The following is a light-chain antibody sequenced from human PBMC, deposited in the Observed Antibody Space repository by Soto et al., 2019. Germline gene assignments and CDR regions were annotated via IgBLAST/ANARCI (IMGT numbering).Light chain of an antibody. CDR2: DAS. V-gene: IGKV3-15*01. CDR3: QQYNNWPPLT. J-gene: IGKJ5*01. CDR1: QSVSAN. Sequence: EIVMTQSPPTLSVSPGERATLSCRASQSVSANIAWYQQKPGQAPRLLIYDASTRATGIPARFSGSGSGTEFTLTISSLQSEDFAVYYCQQYNNWPPLTFGQGTRLEIK.